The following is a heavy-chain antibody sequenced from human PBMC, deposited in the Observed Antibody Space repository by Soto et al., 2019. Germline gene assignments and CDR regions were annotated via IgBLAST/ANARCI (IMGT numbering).Heavy chain of an antibody. V-gene: IGHV3-23*01. CDR3: AKGDDILTGYFYFDY. D-gene: IGHD3-9*01. CDR1: GFTFSSYA. Sequence: GGSLRLSCAASGFTFSSYAMSWVRQAPGKGLEWVSAISGSGGSTYYADSVKGRFTISRDNSKNTLYLQMNSLRAEDTAVYYCAKGDDILTGYFYFDYWGQGTLVTVSS. J-gene: IGHJ4*02. CDR2: ISGSGGST.